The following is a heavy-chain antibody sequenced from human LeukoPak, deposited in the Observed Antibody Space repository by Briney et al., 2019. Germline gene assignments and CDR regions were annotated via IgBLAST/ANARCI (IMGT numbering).Heavy chain of an antibody. Sequence: ASVKVSCKASGYTFTGHYMHWVRQAPGQGLEWMGIINPSGGSTSYAQKFQGRVTMTRDMSTSTVYMELSSLRSEDTAVYYCARVDPNDAFDIWGQGTMVTVSS. CDR2: INPSGGST. CDR3: ARVDPNDAFDI. V-gene: IGHV1-46*01. CDR1: GYTFTGHY. J-gene: IGHJ3*02.